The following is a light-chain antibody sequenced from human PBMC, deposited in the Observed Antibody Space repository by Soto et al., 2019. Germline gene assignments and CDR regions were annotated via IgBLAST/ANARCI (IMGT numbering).Light chain of an antibody. Sequence: EIVMTQSPATLSVSPGERVTLSCRASQSVRNNLAWYQQKPGQPPRLVIYGASTRATGIPARFSGSGSGTEVTLTIGTLQSEDFAIYYCQQYDYWPWTFGQGTKVEVK. J-gene: IGKJ1*01. V-gene: IGKV3-15*01. CDR2: GAS. CDR1: QSVRNN. CDR3: QQYDYWPWT.